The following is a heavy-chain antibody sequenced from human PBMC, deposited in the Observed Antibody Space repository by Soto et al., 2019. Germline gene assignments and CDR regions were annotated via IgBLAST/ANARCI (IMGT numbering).Heavy chain of an antibody. CDR2: STDQAHSFYT. D-gene: IGHD1-1*01. CDR1: GFTFSDHY. Sequence: EVQLVESGGGLVQPGGSLRLSCAVSGFTFSDHYMDWVRQAPGKGLEWVGRSTDQAHSFYTAYAAPVTGRFTISRDDSSVYLQMNRLKIEDTEGDYCVRATTKATSRATVAFWGQGTLVTVSS. J-gene: IGHJ4*02. V-gene: IGHV3-72*01. CDR3: VRATTKATSRATVAF.